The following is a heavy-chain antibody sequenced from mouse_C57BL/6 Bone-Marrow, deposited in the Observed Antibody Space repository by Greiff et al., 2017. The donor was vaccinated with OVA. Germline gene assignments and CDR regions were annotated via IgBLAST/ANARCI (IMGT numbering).Heavy chain of an antibody. D-gene: IGHD4-1*01. V-gene: IGHV1-52*01. CDR3: ARLGHPFAY. J-gene: IGHJ3*01. CDR1: GYTFTSYW. CDR2: IDPSDSET. Sequence: QVQLQQSGAELVRPGSSVKLSCKASGYTFTSYWMPWVKQRPIQGLEWIGNIDPSDSETHYNQKFKDKATLTVDKSSSTAYMQLSSLTSEDSAVYYCARLGHPFAYWGQGTLVTVSA.